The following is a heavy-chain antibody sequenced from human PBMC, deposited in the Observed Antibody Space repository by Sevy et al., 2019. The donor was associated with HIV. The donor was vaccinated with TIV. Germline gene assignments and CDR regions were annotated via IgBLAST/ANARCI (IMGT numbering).Heavy chain of an antibody. V-gene: IGHV3-49*04. CDR1: GFTFGDYC. D-gene: IGHD6-13*01. CDR3: TRWKAAQSIFDY. J-gene: IGHJ4*02. CDR2: LKSDVYGGTV. Sequence: GGSLRLSCTASGFTFGDYCMSWVRQAPGKGLEWVAFLKSDVYGGTVDHAGSVRGRFVNSRDDSKTIAYLQMNDLKTEDTGVYYCTRWKAAQSIFDYWGQGALVTVSS.